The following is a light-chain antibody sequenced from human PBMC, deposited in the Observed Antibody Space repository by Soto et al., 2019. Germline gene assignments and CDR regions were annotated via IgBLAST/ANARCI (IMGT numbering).Light chain of an antibody. CDR1: QSVSSSY. CDR2: GAS. Sequence: EIVLTQSPGTLSLSPGERATLSCRASQSVSSSYLAWYQQKPGQAPRLLIYGASSRATGIPDRFSGSGSGTYFALTISRLEPEDFAVYYCQQYGRSPAELTFGGGTKVEIK. V-gene: IGKV3-20*01. CDR3: QQYGRSPAELT. J-gene: IGKJ4*01.